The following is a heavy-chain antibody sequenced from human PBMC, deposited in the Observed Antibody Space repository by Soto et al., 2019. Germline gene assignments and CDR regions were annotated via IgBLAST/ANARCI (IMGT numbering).Heavy chain of an antibody. Sequence: GGSLRLSCAASGFTFSSYAMSWVRQAPGKGLEWVSAISGSGGSTYYADSVKGRFTISRDNSKNTLYLQMNSLRAEDTAVYYCAKVERGYCSGGSCYSVGETPPYDAFEIWGQGTMVTVSS. CDR3: AKVERGYCSGGSCYSVGETPPYDAFEI. V-gene: IGHV3-23*01. CDR1: GFTFSSYA. D-gene: IGHD2-15*01. CDR2: ISGSGGST. J-gene: IGHJ3*02.